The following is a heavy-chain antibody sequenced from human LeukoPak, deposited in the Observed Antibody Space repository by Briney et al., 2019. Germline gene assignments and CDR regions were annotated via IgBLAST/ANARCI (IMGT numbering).Heavy chain of an antibody. CDR1: GFTFSSYA. CDR3: AKGIVGVNYYYYGKDV. CDR2: ISGSGGST. D-gene: IGHD1-26*01. J-gene: IGHJ6*02. Sequence: GGSLRLSCAASGFTFSSYAMSWVPQAPGKGLEWVSAISGSGGSTYYADSVKGRFTISRDNSKYTLYLQMNSLRAEDTAVYYCAKGIVGVNYYYYGKDVWGQGVTVTVSS. V-gene: IGHV3-23*01.